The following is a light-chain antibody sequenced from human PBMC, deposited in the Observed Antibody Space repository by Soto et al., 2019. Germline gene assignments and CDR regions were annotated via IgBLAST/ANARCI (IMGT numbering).Light chain of an antibody. J-gene: IGLJ1*01. CDR3: CSDAGRSTYV. CDR2: EVS. CDR1: SSDVGGYNY. Sequence: SALTQPASVSGSPGQSITISCTGTSSDVGGYNYVSWYQHHPGKAPKVMIFEVSNRPSGVSDRFSGSKSGNTASLTISGLQAEDEADYYCCSDAGRSTYVFGTGTKVTVL. V-gene: IGLV2-14*01.